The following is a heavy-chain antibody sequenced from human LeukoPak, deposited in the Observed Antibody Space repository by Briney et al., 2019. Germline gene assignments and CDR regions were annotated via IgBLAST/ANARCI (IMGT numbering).Heavy chain of an antibody. CDR1: GGSISSYY. V-gene: IGHV4-59*08. D-gene: IGHD3-3*01. CDR2: IYYSGST. J-gene: IGHJ5*02. Sequence: SETLSLTCTVSGGSISSYYWSWIRQPPGKGLEWIGYIYYSGSTNYNPSLKSRVTISVDTSKNQFSLKLSSVTAADTAVYYCARRRYDFWSGDYNWFDPWGQGTLVTVSS. CDR3: ARRRYDFWSGDYNWFDP.